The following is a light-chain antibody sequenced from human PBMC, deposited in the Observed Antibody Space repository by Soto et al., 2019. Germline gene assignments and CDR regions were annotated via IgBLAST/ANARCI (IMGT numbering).Light chain of an antibody. J-gene: IGKJ5*01. V-gene: IGKV3-20*01. CDR2: GAS. Sequence: EIVLKQSPGTLSLSPGEGATLSCRASQSVSSSYLAWYQQKPGRAPRLLIDGASSRATGIPARFSGSGSGTDFTLTISSLQSEDFAVYYCQQYYDWPITFGQGTRLEIK. CDR3: QQYYDWPIT. CDR1: QSVSSSY.